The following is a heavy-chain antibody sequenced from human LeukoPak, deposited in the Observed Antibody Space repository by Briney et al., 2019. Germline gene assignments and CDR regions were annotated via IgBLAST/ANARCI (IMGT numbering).Heavy chain of an antibody. J-gene: IGHJ4*02. CDR3: AKGRRGYFRNSFDY. V-gene: IGHV3-23*01. CDR2: ISGSGSTP. CDR1: GFTFSSYA. D-gene: IGHD1/OR15-1a*01. Sequence: GGSLRLSCAASGFTFSSYAMSWVRQAPGKGLQWVSIISGSGSTPNYADSVKGRFTLSRDNSNSTLYLQMNSLRAEDTAVYYCAKGRRGYFRNSFDYWGQGTLVTVSS.